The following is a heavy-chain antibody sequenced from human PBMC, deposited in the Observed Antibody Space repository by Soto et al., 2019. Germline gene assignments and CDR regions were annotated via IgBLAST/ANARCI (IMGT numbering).Heavy chain of an antibody. V-gene: IGHV4-34*01. CDR3: ASTAVVPGGLSIYYFDY. CDR1: GGSFSGYY. CDR2: INHSGST. D-gene: IGHD2-2*01. J-gene: IGHJ4*02. Sequence: QVQLQQWGAGLLKPSETLSLTCAVYGGSFSGYYWSWIRQPPGKGLEWIGEINHSGSTNYNPSLKSRATISVDTSKNQFSLKLSSVTSADTAVYYCASTAVVPGGLSIYYFDYWGQGTLVTVSS.